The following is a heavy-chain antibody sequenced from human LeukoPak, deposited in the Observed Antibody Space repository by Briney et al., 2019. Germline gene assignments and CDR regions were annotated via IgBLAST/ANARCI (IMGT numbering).Heavy chain of an antibody. CDR2: ISYDGSNK. Sequence: GGSLRLSCAASGFTFSSYAMHWVRQAPGKGLEWVAVISYDGSNKYYADSVKGRFTISRGNSKNTLYLQMNSLRAEDTAVYYCARGSSSSWYWMGNWFDPWGQGTLVTVSS. J-gene: IGHJ5*02. CDR1: GFTFSSYA. D-gene: IGHD6-13*01. CDR3: ARGSSSSWYWMGNWFDP. V-gene: IGHV3-30-3*01.